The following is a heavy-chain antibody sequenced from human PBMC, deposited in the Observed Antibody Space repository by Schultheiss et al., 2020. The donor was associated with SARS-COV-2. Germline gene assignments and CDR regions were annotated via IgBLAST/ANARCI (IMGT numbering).Heavy chain of an antibody. D-gene: IGHD1/OR15-1a*01. CDR3: AREAGSIDY. Sequence: SVKVSCKASGYTFTSYYMHWVRQAPGQGLEWMGRIIPILGIANYAQKFQGRVTITADKSTSTAYMELSSLRSEDTAVYYCAREAGSIDYWGQGTLVTVSS. J-gene: IGHJ4*02. V-gene: IGHV1-69*04. CDR2: IIPILGIA. CDR1: GYTFTSYY.